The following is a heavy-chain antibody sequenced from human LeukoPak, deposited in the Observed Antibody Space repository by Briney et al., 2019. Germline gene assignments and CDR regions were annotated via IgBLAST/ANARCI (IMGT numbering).Heavy chain of an antibody. CDR1: GYSLTELS. V-gene: IGHV1-24*01. CDR3: AREGDSSSWPN. Sequence: ASVKVSCKVSGYSLTELSMHWVRQAPGKGLEWMGGFVPEDGETIYAQKFQGRVTMSEDISTNTAYMELSSLRSEDTAVYYCAREGDSSSWPNWGQGALVTVSS. CDR2: FVPEDGET. D-gene: IGHD6-13*01. J-gene: IGHJ4*02.